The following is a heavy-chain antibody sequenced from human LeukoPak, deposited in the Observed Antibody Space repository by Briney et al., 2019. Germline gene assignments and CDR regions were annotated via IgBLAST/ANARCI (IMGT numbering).Heavy chain of an antibody. D-gene: IGHD6-13*01. V-gene: IGHV3-43D*03. CDR3: AKEAAYSSSWYLDY. CDR1: GFTFDDYA. Sequence: GGSLRLSCAASGFTFDDYAMHWVRQAPGKGLEWVSLISWDGGSTYYADSVKGRFTISRDNSKNSLYLQMNSLRAEDTALYYCAKEAAYSSSWYLDYWGQGTLVTVSS. CDR2: ISWDGGST. J-gene: IGHJ4*02.